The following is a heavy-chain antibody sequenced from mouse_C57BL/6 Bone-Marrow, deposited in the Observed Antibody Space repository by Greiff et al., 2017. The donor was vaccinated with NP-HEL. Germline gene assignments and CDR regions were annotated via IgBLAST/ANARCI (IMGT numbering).Heavy chain of an antibody. J-gene: IGHJ3*01. CDR1: GYTFTSYW. CDR2: IDPADSYT. CDR3: ARSGYSGSRAWFAY. V-gene: IGHV1-69*01. Sequence: QVQLQQPGAELVMPGASVKLSCKASGYTFTSYWMHWVKQRPGQGLEWIGEIDPADSYTNYNQKFKGKSTLTVDKSSSTAYMQLSSLTSEDPAVYYCARSGYSGSRAWFAYWGQGTLVTVSA. D-gene: IGHD1-1*01.